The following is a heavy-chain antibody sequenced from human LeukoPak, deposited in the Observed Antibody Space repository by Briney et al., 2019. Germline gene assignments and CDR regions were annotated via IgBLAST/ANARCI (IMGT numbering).Heavy chain of an antibody. J-gene: IGHJ4*02. Sequence: SETLSLTCTVSGGSIGSYYWSWIRQPAGKGLEWIGRIYTSGSTNYNPSLKSRVTISIDSSKNQFSLNLSSVTAADTAVYYCTRRACSGGSCQNDYWGQGILVTVST. CDR1: GGSIGSYY. CDR2: IYTSGST. CDR3: TRRACSGGSCQNDY. D-gene: IGHD2-15*01. V-gene: IGHV4-4*07.